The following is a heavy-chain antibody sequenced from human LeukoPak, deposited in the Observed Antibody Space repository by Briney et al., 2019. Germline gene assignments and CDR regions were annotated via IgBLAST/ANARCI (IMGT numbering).Heavy chain of an antibody. CDR1: GGSISSGSYY. J-gene: IGHJ6*03. CDR2: IYTSGST. V-gene: IGHV4-61*02. CDR3: ARVAYYYYYYYMDV. Sequence: PSETLSLTCTVSGGSISSGSYYWSWIRQPAGKGLEWIGRIYTSGSTNYNPSLKSRVTISVDTSKNQFSLKLSSVTAADTAVYYCARVAYYYYYYYMDVWGKGTTVTISS.